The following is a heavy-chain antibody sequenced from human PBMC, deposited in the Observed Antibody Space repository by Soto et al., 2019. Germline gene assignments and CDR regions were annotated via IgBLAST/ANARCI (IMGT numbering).Heavy chain of an antibody. J-gene: IGHJ4*02. CDR3: ARVGTPRPFDY. D-gene: IGHD6-25*01. Sequence: SETLSLTCAVYGESFTGYYWSWIRQPPGKGLEWIGEINHRGSTNYNPSLKSRVTISVDTSKNQFSLKLSSVTAADTAMYYCARVGTPRPFDYWGQGTLVTVSS. CDR2: INHRGST. V-gene: IGHV4-34*01. CDR1: GESFTGYY.